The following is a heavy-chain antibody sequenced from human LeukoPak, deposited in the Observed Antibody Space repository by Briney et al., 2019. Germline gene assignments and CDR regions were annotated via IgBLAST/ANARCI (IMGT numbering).Heavy chain of an antibody. V-gene: IGHV4-39*07. CDR3: ARQPMVRGVIIRYWFDP. D-gene: IGHD3-10*01. J-gene: IGHJ5*02. Sequence: SETLSLTCTVSGGSISSSSYYWGWIRQPPGKGLEWIGSLYYSGSTYYNPSLKSRVTISVDTSKNQFSLKLSSVTAADTAVYYCARQPMVRGVIIRYWFDPWGQGTLVTVSS. CDR2: LYYSGST. CDR1: GGSISSSSYY.